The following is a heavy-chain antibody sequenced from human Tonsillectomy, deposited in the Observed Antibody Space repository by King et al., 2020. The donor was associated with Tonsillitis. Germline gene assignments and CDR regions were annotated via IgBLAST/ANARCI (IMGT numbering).Heavy chain of an antibody. CDR1: GGTFSSDA. J-gene: IGHJ4*02. CDR3: GVAAAGWRFDY. V-gene: IGHV1-69*06. D-gene: IGHD6-13*01. Sequence: VQLVESGAEVKKPGSSVKVSCKASGGTFSSDAISWVRQAPGQGLEWMGGIIPIFGTANYAQKFQGRVTITADKSTSTAYMELSSLSSEDTAVYYCGVAAAGWRFDYWGQGTLVTVSS. CDR2: IIPIFGTA.